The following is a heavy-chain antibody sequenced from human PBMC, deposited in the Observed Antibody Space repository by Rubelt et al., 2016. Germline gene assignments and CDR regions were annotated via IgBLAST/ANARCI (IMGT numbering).Heavy chain of an antibody. CDR1: GYTLTELS. Sequence: QVQLVQSGAEVKKPGSSVKVSCKVSGYTLTELSMHWVRQAPGKGIEWMGGFDPEDGETIYAQKFQGRVTITEDTSTDTAYMELSSLRSEDTAVYYCAIRQPDYGDLDFDYWGQGTLVTVSS. J-gene: IGHJ4*02. D-gene: IGHD4-17*01. CDR3: AIRQPDYGDLDFDY. V-gene: IGHV1-24*01. CDR2: FDPEDGET.